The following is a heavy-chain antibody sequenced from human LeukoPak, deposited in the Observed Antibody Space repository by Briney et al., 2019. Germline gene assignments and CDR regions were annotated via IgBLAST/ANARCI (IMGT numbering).Heavy chain of an antibody. CDR1: GGTFSSYA. D-gene: IGHD2-2*02. V-gene: IGHV1-69*05. Sequence: ASVKVSCEASGGTFSSYAISWVRQAPGQGLEWMGGIIPIFGTANYAQKFQGRVTITTDESTSTAYMELSSLRSEDTAVYYCARVVPAAIQRYYYYYMDVWGKGTTVTVSS. J-gene: IGHJ6*03. CDR2: IIPIFGTA. CDR3: ARVVPAAIQRYYYYYMDV.